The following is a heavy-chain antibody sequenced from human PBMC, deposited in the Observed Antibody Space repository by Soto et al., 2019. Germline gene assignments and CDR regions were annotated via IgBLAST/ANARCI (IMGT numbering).Heavy chain of an antibody. J-gene: IGHJ6*02. CDR3: ARGRGDCSSTSCYPNYYYYGMDV. CDR2: IIPIFGTA. D-gene: IGHD2-2*01. Sequence: QVQLVQSGAEVKKPGSSVKVSCKASGGTFSSYAISWVRQAPGQGLEWVGGIIPIFGTANYAQKFQGRVTITADESTSTAYMELSSLRSEDTAVYYCARGRGDCSSTSCYPNYYYYGMDVWGQGTTVTVSS. CDR1: GGTFSSYA. V-gene: IGHV1-69*01.